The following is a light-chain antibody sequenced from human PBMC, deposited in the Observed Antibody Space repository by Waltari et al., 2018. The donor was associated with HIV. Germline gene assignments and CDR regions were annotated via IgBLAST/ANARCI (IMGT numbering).Light chain of an antibody. CDR2: EVS. CDR1: SSDVGAYNY. CDR3: CSYAGNNLV. J-gene: IGLJ2*01. V-gene: IGLV2-8*01. Sequence: QSALTQPPPASGSPGQSVTISCTGTSSDVGAYNYVSWYQQHPGKAPKLMISEVSKRPSGVPDRFSGSESGNTASLTVSGLQAEDEADYYCSYAGNNLVFGGGTKMTVL.